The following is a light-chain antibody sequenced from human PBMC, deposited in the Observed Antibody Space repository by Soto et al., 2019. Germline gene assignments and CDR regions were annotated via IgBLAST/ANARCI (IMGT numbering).Light chain of an antibody. Sequence: EIVMTQSPSTLSASPGERATPSCRASQSVGSNLAWYQQKSGQAPRLLIYGASTRATGIPSRFSGSGSGTEYTPTSSLQQADDVAVYCHQHNSYSGWTFGQGTKVDIK. CDR1: QSVGSN. CDR2: GAS. J-gene: IGKJ1*01. CDR3: QHNSYSGWT. V-gene: IGKV3-15*01.